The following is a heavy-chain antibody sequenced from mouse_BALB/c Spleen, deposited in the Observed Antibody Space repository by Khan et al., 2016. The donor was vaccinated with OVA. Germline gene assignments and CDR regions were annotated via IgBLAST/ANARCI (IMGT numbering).Heavy chain of an antibody. J-gene: IGHJ3*01. CDR2: IYPFNDDT. V-gene: IGHV1S136*01. CDR1: GYTFTSYV. CDR3: APFGNSYVTIAY. Sequence: VQLKQSGPELVKPGASVKMSCKASGYTFTSYVMHWVKQKPGLGLEWIGYIYPFNDDTKYNEKFKGKATLTSDKSSSTAYMELSSLTSEDSAVYYFAPFGNSYVTIAYWGQGTLVTVS. D-gene: IGHD1-1*01.